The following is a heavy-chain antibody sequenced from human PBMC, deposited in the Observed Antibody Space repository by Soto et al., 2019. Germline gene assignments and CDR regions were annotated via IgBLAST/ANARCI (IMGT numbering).Heavy chain of an antibody. V-gene: IGHV1-8*02. CDR1: GGTFSSYT. Sequence: ASVKVSCKASGGTFSSYTISWVRQAPGQGLEWMGRINPNSGITSYAQKFQGRVTMTRNTSISTAYMELSSLRSEDTAVYYCARGGYSYGPTTVNDYWGQGTLVTVSS. CDR2: INPNSGIT. D-gene: IGHD5-18*01. CDR3: ARGGYSYGPTTVNDY. J-gene: IGHJ4*02.